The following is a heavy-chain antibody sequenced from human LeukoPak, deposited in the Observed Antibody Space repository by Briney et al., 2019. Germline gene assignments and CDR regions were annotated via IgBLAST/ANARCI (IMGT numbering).Heavy chain of an antibody. V-gene: IGHV3-48*03. Sequence: GGSLRLSCVASGFTFNNYGMHWVRQAPGKGLEWVSYISSSGSTIYYADSVKGRFTISRDNAKNSLYLQMNSLRAEDTAVYYCASSLGAVAGTSFDYWGQGTLVTVSS. J-gene: IGHJ4*02. CDR2: ISSSGSTI. CDR3: ASSLGAVAGTSFDY. D-gene: IGHD6-19*01. CDR1: GFTFNNYG.